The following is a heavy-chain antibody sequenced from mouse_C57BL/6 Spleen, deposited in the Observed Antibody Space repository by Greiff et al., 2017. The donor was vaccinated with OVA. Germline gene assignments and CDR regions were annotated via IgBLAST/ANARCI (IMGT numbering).Heavy chain of an antibody. CDR3: ARYYYGSSYKSGYFDV. V-gene: IGHV1-64*01. J-gene: IGHJ1*03. D-gene: IGHD1-1*01. CDR1: GYTFTSYW. Sequence: VQLQQPGAELVKPGASVKLSCKASGYTFTSYWMHWVKQRPGQGLEWIGMIHPNSGSTNYNEKFKSKATLTVDKSSSTAYMQLSSLTSEDSAVYYYARYYYGSSYKSGYFDVWGTGTTVTVSS. CDR2: IHPNSGST.